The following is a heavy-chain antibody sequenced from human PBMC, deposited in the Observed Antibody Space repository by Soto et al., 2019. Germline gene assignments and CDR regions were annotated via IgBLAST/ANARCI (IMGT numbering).Heavy chain of an antibody. CDR2: ISHDGSNK. CDR3: AKMVSTSFYNWNYVRAFDI. Sequence: GGSLRLSCAASGFTFRSFAMHWVRQAPGKGLECVAVISHDGSNKFYRDYLKGRFTISRDNSKNTLYLQMNSLRAEDTAVYYCAKMVSTSFYNWNYVRAFDIWGQGTMVTVSS. D-gene: IGHD1-7*01. CDR1: GFTFRSFA. V-gene: IGHV3-30-3*02. J-gene: IGHJ3*02.